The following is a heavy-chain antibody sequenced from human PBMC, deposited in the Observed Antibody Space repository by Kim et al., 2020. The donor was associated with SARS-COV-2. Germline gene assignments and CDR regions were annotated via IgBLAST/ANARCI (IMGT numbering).Heavy chain of an antibody. D-gene: IGHD1-1*01. J-gene: IGHJ6*03. CDR3: TTDPCTTGTSNYYYYYMDV. Sequence: GGSLRLSCAASGFTFSNAWMSWVRQAPGKGLEWVGRIKSKTDGGTTDYAAPVKGRFTISRDDSKNTLYLQMNSLKTEDTAVYYCTTDPCTTGTSNYYYYYMDVWGKGTTVNVSS. CDR1: GFTFSNAW. V-gene: IGHV3-15*01. CDR2: IKSKTDGGTT.